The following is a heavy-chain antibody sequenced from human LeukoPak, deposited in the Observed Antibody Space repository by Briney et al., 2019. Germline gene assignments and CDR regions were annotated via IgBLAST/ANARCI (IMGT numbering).Heavy chain of an antibody. V-gene: IGHV4-39*07. CDR1: GGSISSSSYY. CDR2: IYYSGST. J-gene: IGHJ5*02. D-gene: IGHD3-3*01. CDR3: ARGFGGFGVVIGWFDP. Sequence: PSETPSLTCTVSGGSISSSSYYWGWIRQPPGRGLEWIGSIYYSGSTNYNPSLKSRVTISVDTSKNQFSLKLSSVTAADTAVYYCARGFGGFGVVIGWFDPWGQGTLVTVSS.